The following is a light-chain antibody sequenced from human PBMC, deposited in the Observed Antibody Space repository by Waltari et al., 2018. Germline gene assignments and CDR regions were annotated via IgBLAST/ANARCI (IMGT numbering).Light chain of an antibody. J-gene: IGKJ4*01. Sequence: IVLTQSPGTLSLSPGERATLPCRASQSVSSSFLAWYQQKDGQAPRLLIYGALSRATGIPDRFSGSGSGTDFTLTITRVEPEDFAVYYCQQSAGSPPVTFGGGTKVEIK. CDR2: GAL. V-gene: IGKV3-20*01. CDR3: QQSAGSPPVT. CDR1: QSVSSSF.